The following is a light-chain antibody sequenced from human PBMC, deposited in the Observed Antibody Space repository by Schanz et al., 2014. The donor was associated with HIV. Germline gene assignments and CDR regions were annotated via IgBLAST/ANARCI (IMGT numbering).Light chain of an antibody. J-gene: IGLJ2*01. CDR1: NRGSKN. CDR2: RDN. CDR3: QVWDNYSVI. Sequence: SYELTQPLSVSVALGQTARITCGGHNRGSKNFHWYQQKAGRAPILVIFRDNNRPSEIPERFSGSKSGNTATLTISRAQAGDEADYYCQVWDNYSVIFGGGTKLTVL. V-gene: IGLV3-9*01.